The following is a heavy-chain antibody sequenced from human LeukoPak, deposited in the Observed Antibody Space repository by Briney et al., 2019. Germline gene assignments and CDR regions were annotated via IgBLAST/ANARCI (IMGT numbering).Heavy chain of an antibody. Sequence: PSETLSLTCAVYGGSFSGYYWSWIRQPPGKGLEWIGEINHSGSTNYNPSLKRRVTISVDTSKNQFSLKLSSVTAADTAVYYCARSMASGNWFDPWGQGTLVTVSS. V-gene: IGHV4-34*01. CDR3: ARSMASGNWFDP. CDR2: INHSGST. J-gene: IGHJ5*02. CDR1: GGSFSGYY. D-gene: IGHD3-10*01.